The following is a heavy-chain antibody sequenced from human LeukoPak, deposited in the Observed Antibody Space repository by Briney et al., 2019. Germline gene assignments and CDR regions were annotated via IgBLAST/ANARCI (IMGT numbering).Heavy chain of an antibody. J-gene: IGHJ4*02. CDR3: AKGSLGSWYYDY. Sequence: GGSLRLSCAASGFTFGTSAMSGVRQAPGEGPEGVSTFGRSGSDTYYSDSVKGRFTIFRDNSKNTLYLQMNSLRDEDTAVYYCAKGSLGSWYYDYWGQGTLVTVSS. CDR2: FGRSGSDT. V-gene: IGHV3-23*01. D-gene: IGHD6-13*01. CDR1: GFTFGTSA.